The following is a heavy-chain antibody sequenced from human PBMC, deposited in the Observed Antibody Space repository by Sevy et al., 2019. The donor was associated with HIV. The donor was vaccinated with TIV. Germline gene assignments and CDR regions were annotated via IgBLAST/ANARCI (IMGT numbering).Heavy chain of an antibody. CDR3: ARESGSDWYLDY. D-gene: IGHD2-21*02. V-gene: IGHV3-33*01. CDR2: IFNDGKTK. CDR1: GFIFSRYG. Sequence: GGSLRLSCKASGFIFSRYGVHWVRQAPGKGLEWVASIFNDGKTKYYGDPVKGRFTISRDDSKNTLYLQMDSLRAEDTAAYYCARESGSDWYLDYWGQGTLVTVSS. J-gene: IGHJ4*02.